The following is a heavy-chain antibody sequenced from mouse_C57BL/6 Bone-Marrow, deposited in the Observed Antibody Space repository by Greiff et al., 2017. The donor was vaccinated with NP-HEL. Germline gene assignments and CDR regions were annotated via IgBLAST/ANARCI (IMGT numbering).Heavy chain of an antibody. CDR1: GYRFTSYY. V-gene: IGHV1-66*01. Sequence: VQPQQSGPELVKPGASVKISCKASGYRFTSYYIHWVKQRPGQGLEWIGWIYPGSGNTKYNEKFKGKATLTADTSSSTAYMQLSSLTSEDSAVYYCARDGSSYYFDYWGQGTTLTVSS. J-gene: IGHJ2*01. CDR2: IYPGSGNT. CDR3: ARDGSSYYFDY. D-gene: IGHD1-1*01.